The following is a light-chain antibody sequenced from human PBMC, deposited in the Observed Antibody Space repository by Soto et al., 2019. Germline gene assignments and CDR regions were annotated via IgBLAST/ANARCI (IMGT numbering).Light chain of an antibody. J-gene: IGKJ4*01. V-gene: IGKV1-27*01. CDR1: QNIGNY. CDR2: AAS. Sequence: DIQMTQSPSSLSASVGDRVSITCRASQNIGNYLAWYQQKPGKVPKLLMYAASTLQAGVPSRFSGSGYGTDFIHTISSPHPGDVATYYCQKYNSDLLTFGGGTKVESK. CDR3: QKYNSDLLT.